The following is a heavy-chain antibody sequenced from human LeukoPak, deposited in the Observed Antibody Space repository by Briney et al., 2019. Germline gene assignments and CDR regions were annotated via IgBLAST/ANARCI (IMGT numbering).Heavy chain of an antibody. CDR3: AREKYGSGPQPFDY. CDR1: GFTVSSNY. J-gene: IGHJ4*02. D-gene: IGHD3-10*01. Sequence: GGSLRLSCAASGFTVSSNYMSWVRQAPGKGLEWVSVIYSGGNIYYADSAKGRFTISGDNSKNTLYLQMNSLRADDTAVYYCAREKYGSGPQPFDYWGQGTQVTVSS. V-gene: IGHV3-66*01. CDR2: IYSGGNI.